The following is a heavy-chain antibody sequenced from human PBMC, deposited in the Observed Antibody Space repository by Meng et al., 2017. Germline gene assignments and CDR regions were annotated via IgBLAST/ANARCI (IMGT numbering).Heavy chain of an antibody. CDR3: VHRMDYYASGNHFDN. CDR2: IWWDHDK. J-gene: IGHJ4*02. Sequence: QTTLKRHSPSMVKPKETGTLTRTVAGFSLRTSGVALGSIRQSPGNTLEWLALIWWDHDKRYSSSVKSRLKITKDTSKNQVVRTMTNMDTVDTATYYCVHRMDYYASGNHFDNRLQGTLVTVSS. V-gene: IGHV2-5*02. D-gene: IGHD3-10*01. CDR1: GFSLRTSGVA.